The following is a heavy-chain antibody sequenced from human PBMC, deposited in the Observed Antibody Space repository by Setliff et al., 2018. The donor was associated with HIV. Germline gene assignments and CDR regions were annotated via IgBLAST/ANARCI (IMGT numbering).Heavy chain of an antibody. CDR2: MNPNSGNT. CDR3: ARDMGVTRGDAFDI. D-gene: IGHD3-16*01. CDR1: GYTFSSYD. Sequence: VKVSCKASGYTFSSYDINWVRQATGQGLEWMGWMNPNSGNTGYAQKFQGRVTITRNTSISTAYMELSSLRSEDTAVYYCARDMGVTRGDAFDIWGQGTMVTVSS. J-gene: IGHJ3*02. V-gene: IGHV1-8*03.